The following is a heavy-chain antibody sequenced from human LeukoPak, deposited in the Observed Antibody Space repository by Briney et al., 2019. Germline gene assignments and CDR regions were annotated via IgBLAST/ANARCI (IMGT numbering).Heavy chain of an antibody. CDR2: ISSSSSYI. Sequence: GGSLRLSCAASGFTFSSYSMNWVRQAPGKGLEWVSSISSSSSYIYYADSVKGRFTISRDNAKNSLYLQMNSLRAEDTAVYYCARDSGVSSSFDYWGQGSLVTVYS. J-gene: IGHJ4*02. V-gene: IGHV3-21*01. D-gene: IGHD6-6*01. CDR3: ARDSGVSSSFDY. CDR1: GFTFSSYS.